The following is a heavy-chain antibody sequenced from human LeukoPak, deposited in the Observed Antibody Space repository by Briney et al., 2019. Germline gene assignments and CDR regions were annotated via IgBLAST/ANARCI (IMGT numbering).Heavy chain of an antibody. CDR2: IYYSGST. CDR1: GGSISSSSYY. Sequence: SETLSLTCTVSGGSISSSSYYWGWIRQPPGKGLEWIGSIYYSGSTYYNPSLKSRVTISVDTSKNQFSLKLSSVTAADTAVYYCARAPPYYDSSGWFDYWGQGTLVTVSS. CDR3: ARAPPYYDSSGWFDY. V-gene: IGHV4-39*07. D-gene: IGHD3-22*01. J-gene: IGHJ4*02.